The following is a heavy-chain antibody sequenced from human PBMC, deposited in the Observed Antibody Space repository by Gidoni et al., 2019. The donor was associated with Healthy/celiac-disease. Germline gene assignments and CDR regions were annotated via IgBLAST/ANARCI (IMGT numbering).Heavy chain of an antibody. D-gene: IGHD1-1*01. J-gene: IGHJ3*02. CDR1: GFTFSSYE. Sequence: EVQLVESGGGLVQPGGSLRLSCAASGFTFSSYEMNWVRQAPGKGLEWVSYISSSGSTIYYADSVKGRFTISRDNAKNSLYLQMNSLRAEDTAVYYCASTTKYTRAPDAFDIWGQGTMVTVSS. V-gene: IGHV3-48*03. CDR3: ASTTKYTRAPDAFDI. CDR2: ISSSGSTI.